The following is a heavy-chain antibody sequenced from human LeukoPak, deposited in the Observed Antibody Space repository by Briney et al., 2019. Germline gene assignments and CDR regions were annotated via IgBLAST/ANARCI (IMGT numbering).Heavy chain of an antibody. Sequence: PGGSLRLSCAASGFTFSSYAMNWVLQAPGKGLEWVSAISGDGASTYYANSVKGLFTISRDNSKNTLYLQLTSLRAEDTAVYYCAKIESGSNSGNWGQGTLVTVSS. D-gene: IGHD3-10*01. CDR3: AKIESGSNSGN. V-gene: IGHV3-23*01. J-gene: IGHJ4*02. CDR1: GFTFSSYA. CDR2: ISGDGAST.